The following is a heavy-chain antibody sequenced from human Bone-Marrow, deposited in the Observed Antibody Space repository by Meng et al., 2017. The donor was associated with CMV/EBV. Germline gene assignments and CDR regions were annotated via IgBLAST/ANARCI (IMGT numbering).Heavy chain of an antibody. CDR1: GYTFTSYG. J-gene: IGHJ4*02. D-gene: IGHD6-6*01. V-gene: IGHV1-2*02. CDR2: INPNSGGT. CDR3: ARDGYYSSSSDVDY. Sequence: ASVKVSCKASGYTFTSYGISWVRQAPGQGLEWMGWINPNSGGTNYAQKFQGRVTMTRDTSISTAYMELSRLRSDDTAVYYCARDGYYSSSSDVDYWGQGTLVTVSS.